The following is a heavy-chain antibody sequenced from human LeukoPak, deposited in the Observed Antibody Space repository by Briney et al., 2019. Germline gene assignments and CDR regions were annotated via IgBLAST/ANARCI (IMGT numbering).Heavy chain of an antibody. CDR3: TFEIGRSQGAFDI. D-gene: IGHD1-26*01. J-gene: IGHJ3*02. Sequence: GGSLRLSCAASGFTFSKYAMHWVRQTPGKRRKRVAAVWNDGTDENYADSVKGRFTISSDNSKTTLYLQMNSLRAEDSAVYYCTFEIGRSQGAFDIWGQGTMITVSS. V-gene: IGHV3-33*01. CDR1: GFTFSKYA. CDR2: VWNDGTDE.